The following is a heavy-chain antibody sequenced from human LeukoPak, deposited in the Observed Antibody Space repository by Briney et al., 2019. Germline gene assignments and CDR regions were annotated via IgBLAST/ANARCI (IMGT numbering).Heavy chain of an antibody. CDR1: GFTVSSNY. CDR3: ARGGGPDSGSYYTTDY. CDR2: IYSGGST. V-gene: IGHV3-66*01. J-gene: IGHJ4*02. D-gene: IGHD1-26*01. Sequence: GGSLRLSCAASGFTVSSNYMSWVRQAPGKGLEWVSVIYSGGSTYYADSVKGRFTISRDNSKNTLYLQMNSLRAEDTAVYYCARGGGPDSGSYYTTDYWGQGTLVTVSS.